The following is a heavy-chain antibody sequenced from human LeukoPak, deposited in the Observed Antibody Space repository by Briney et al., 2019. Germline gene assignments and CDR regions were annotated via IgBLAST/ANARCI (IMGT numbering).Heavy chain of an antibody. J-gene: IGHJ5*02. D-gene: IGHD1-7*01. CDR3: AKDLGTTLSSVNWFDP. CDR2: IRYDGSNK. Sequence: GGSLRLSCAASGFTFSSYGMHWVRQAPGKGLEWVAFIRYDGSNKYYADSVKGRFTISRDNSKNTLYLQMNSLRAEDTAVYYCAKDLGTTLSSVNWFDPWGQGTLVTVSS. V-gene: IGHV3-30*02. CDR1: GFTFSSYG.